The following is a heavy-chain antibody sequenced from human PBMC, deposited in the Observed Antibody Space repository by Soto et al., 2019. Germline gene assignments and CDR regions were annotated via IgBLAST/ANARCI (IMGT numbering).Heavy chain of an antibody. J-gene: IGHJ4*02. D-gene: IGHD6-19*01. CDR2: ISGSGANT. CDR1: GFTFSSYA. V-gene: IGHV3-23*01. CDR3: AKCAGSGWYPDY. Sequence: GGSLRLSCAASGFTFSSYAMRWVRQAPGKGLEWFSAISGSGANTYYADSVKGRFTISRDNSKNTLFLQLNSLRAEDTAVYYCAKCAGSGWYPDYWGQGTLVTVSS.